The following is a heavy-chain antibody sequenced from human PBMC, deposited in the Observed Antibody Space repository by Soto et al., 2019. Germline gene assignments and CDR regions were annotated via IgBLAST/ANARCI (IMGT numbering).Heavy chain of an antibody. J-gene: IGHJ4*02. CDR1: GFTFDDYA. CDR2: ISWNSGSI. D-gene: IGHD2-15*01. Sequence: EVQLVESGGGLVQPGRSLRLSCAASGFTFDDYAMHWVRQAPGKGLEWVSGISWNSGSIGYADSVKGRFTISRDNAKNSLYLQMNSLRAEDTALYYCAKDFRLGAATGYFDCWGQGTLVTVSS. CDR3: AKDFRLGAATGYFDC. V-gene: IGHV3-9*01.